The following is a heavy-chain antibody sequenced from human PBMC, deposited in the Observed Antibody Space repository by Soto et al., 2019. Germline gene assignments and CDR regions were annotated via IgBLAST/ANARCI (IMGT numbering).Heavy chain of an antibody. J-gene: IGHJ6*02. Sequence: QVQLVESGGGVVQPGRSLRLSCAASGFTFSSYGMHWVRQAPGKGLEWVAVISYDGSNKYYADYVKGRFTISRDNSKNSLYLQMNSLRAEDTAVYYCAKDVGSYYYDSSGYSGTYYYYGMDVWGQGTTVTVSS. V-gene: IGHV3-30*18. CDR1: GFTFSSYG. CDR2: ISYDGSNK. CDR3: AKDVGSYYYDSSGYSGTYYYYGMDV. D-gene: IGHD3-22*01.